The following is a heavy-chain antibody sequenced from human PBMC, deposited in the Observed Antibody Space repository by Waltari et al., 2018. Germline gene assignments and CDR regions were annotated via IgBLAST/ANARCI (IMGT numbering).Heavy chain of an antibody. CDR2: IIPIFGTA. J-gene: IGHJ3*02. D-gene: IGHD2-15*01. CDR3: ARGGSGGLVVAVPSAAFDI. CDR1: GGPFSSYD. V-gene: IGHV1-69*05. Sequence: QVQLVQSGAEVKKPGSSVKVFCKASGGPFSSYDLSWVRQAPGQGLEWMGGIIPIFGTANYAQKFQGRVTITTDESTSTAYMELSSLRSEDTAVYYCARGGSGGLVVAVPSAAFDIWGQGTMVTVSS.